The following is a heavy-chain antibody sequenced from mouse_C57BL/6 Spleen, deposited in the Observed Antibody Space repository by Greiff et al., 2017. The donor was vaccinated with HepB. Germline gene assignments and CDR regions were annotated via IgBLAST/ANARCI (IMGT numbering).Heavy chain of an antibody. D-gene: IGHD2-3*01. CDR3: ARLLDGYYPRYAMDY. CDR1: GYSFTDYN. CDR2: INPNYGTT. J-gene: IGHJ4*01. V-gene: IGHV1-39*01. Sequence: EVQVVESGPELVKPGASVKISCKASGYSFTDYNMNWVKQSNGKSLEWIGVINPNYGTTSYNQKFKGKATLTVDQSSSTAYMQLNSLTSEDSAVYYCARLLDGYYPRYAMDYWGQGTSVTVSS.